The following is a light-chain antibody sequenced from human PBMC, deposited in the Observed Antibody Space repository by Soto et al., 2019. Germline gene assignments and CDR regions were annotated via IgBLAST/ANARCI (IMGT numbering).Light chain of an antibody. CDR3: SSYTTSSTPHVV. CDR2: EVS. V-gene: IGLV2-14*01. Sequence: QSALTKPASVSGSPGQSITISCTGTSSDIGGYNYVSWYQEHPGKAPKLMIYEVSNRPSGVSHRFSGSKSGNTASLTISGLQAEDEAEYYCSSYTTSSTPHVVFGGGTKLTVL. J-gene: IGLJ2*01. CDR1: SSDIGGYNY.